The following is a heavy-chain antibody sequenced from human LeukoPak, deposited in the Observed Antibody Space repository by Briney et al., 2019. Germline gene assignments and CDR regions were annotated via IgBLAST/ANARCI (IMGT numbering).Heavy chain of an antibody. Sequence: GGSLRLSCAASGFTFSSYSMNWVRQAPGKGLEWVSYISSSSSTIYYADSVKGRFTISRDNAKNSRYLQMNSLRAEDTAVYYRARGVAAAGGWFDPWGQGTLVTVSS. V-gene: IGHV3-48*04. D-gene: IGHD6-13*01. CDR1: GFTFSSYS. J-gene: IGHJ5*02. CDR2: ISSSSSTI. CDR3: ARGVAAAGGWFDP.